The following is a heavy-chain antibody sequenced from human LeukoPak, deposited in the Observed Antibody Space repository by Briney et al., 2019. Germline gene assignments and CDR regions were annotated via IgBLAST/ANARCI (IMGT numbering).Heavy chain of an antibody. CDR1: GFTFTNSA. Sequence: GGTLRLSCAASGFTFTNSAMNWVRQAPGKGLEWVSSISSGSGYIYYADSVKGRFTISRDNAKNSLYLQMNSLRAEDTAVYYCARGYYSDNTGYWAPFDYWGQGTLVTVSS. CDR3: ARGYYSDNTGYWAPFDY. V-gene: IGHV3-21*01. J-gene: IGHJ4*02. CDR2: ISSGSGYI. D-gene: IGHD3-22*01.